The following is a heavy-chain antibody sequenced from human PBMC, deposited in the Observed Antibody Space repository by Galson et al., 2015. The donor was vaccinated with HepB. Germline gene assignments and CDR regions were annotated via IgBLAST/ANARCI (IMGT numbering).Heavy chain of an antibody. J-gene: IGHJ3*02. CDR1: GYSFTSYW. V-gene: IGHV5-51*03. CDR3: ASHPSIYSSSASSAFDI. CDR2: IYPGDSDT. Sequence: QSGAEGKKPGESLKISCKGSGYSFTSYWIGWVRQMPGKGLEWMGIIYPGDSDTRYSPSFQGQVTISADKSISTAYLQWSSLKASDTAMYYCASHPSIYSSSASSAFDIWGQGTMVTVSS. D-gene: IGHD6-6*01.